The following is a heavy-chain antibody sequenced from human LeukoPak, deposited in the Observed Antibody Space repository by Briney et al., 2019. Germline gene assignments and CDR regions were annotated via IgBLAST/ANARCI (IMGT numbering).Heavy chain of an antibody. CDR2: IIPILGIA. CDR3: ARAPSIAAAGSGIDY. CDR1: GGTFSSYA. J-gene: IGHJ4*02. Sequence: SVKVSCKASGGTFSSYAIGWVRQAPGQGLEWMGRIIPILGIANYAQKFQGRVTITADKSTSTAYMELSSLRSEDTAVYYCARAPSIAAAGSGIDYWGQGTLVTVSS. D-gene: IGHD6-13*01. V-gene: IGHV1-69*04.